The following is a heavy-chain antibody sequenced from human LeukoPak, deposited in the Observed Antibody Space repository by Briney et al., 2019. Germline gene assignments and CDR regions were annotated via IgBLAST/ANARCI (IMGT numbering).Heavy chain of an antibody. CDR2: IYSGGDT. CDR3: ARVGATSGYAFDI. V-gene: IGHV3-66*01. Sequence: GGSLRLSCAASGFTVNSYYMGWVRQAPGKGLEWVSVIYSGGDTYYADSVKGRFIISRDNSKNMIYLEMSSLKAEDTAVYYCARVGATSGYAFDIWGQGTMVTVSS. D-gene: IGHD1-26*01. CDR1: GFTVNSYY. J-gene: IGHJ3*02.